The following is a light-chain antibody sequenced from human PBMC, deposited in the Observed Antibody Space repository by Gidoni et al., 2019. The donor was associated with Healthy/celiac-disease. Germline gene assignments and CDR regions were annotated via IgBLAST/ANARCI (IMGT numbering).Light chain of an antibody. J-gene: IGLJ2*01. Sequence: QSALPQAAPVSGPVGQKVNRSCTGNSNNVGRYAVGWYKQISHGAPKTVMFGNSLTSGSTDRFSGSKSGTTASMTISGLEPEDEADYYCSTWDYSISARVFGGGTKLTVL. CDR3: STWDYSISARV. CDR2: GNS. V-gene: IGLV1-36*01. CDR1: SNNVGRYA.